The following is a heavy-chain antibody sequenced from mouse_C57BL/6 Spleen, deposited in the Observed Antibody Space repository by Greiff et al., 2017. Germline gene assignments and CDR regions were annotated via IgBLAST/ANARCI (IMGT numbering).Heavy chain of an antibody. Sequence: EVKLVESGPGLVKPSQSLSLTCSVTGYSITSGYYWNWIRQFPGNKLEWMGYISYDGSNNYNPSLKNRISITRDTSKNQFFLKLNSVTTEDTATYYCAREGVSGPFDYWGQGTTLTVSS. CDR1: GYSITSGYY. J-gene: IGHJ2*01. V-gene: IGHV3-6*01. CDR2: ISYDGSN. CDR3: AREGVSGPFDY. D-gene: IGHD3-2*02.